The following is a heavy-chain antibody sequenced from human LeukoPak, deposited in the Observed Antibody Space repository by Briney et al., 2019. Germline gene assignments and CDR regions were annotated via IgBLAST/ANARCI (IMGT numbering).Heavy chain of an antibody. Sequence: GESLKISCKGSGYTFTTYWIGWVRQMPGKGLEWMGIIFPGDSDTRYSPSFQGQVTISADKSISTAYLQWRSLKASDTAMYYCARSGVPGAMAWFDPWGQGTLVTVSS. J-gene: IGHJ5*02. CDR1: GYTFTTYW. V-gene: IGHV5-51*01. D-gene: IGHD2-2*01. CDR2: IFPGDSDT. CDR3: ARSGVPGAMAWFDP.